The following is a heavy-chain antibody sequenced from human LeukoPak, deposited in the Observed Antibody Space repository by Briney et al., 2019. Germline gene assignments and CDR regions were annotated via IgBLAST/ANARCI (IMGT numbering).Heavy chain of an antibody. CDR2: IFYSGST. V-gene: IGHV4-39*01. Sequence: PSETLSLTXTVSGGSISSRDSISSSNYYWGWIRQPPGKGLEWIGSIFYSGSTYYNPSLKSRVTISVDTSKNQFSLKLTSVTAADTAVYYCARHAPLTGHPGWVNPWGQGMLVTVSS. CDR3: ARHAPLTGHPGWVNP. D-gene: IGHD3-9*01. CDR1: GGSISSRDSISSSNYY. J-gene: IGHJ5*02.